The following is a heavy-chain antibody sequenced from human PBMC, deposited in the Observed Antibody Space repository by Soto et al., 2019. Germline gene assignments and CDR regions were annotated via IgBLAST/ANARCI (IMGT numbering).Heavy chain of an antibody. CDR1: GGTFSSYA. CDR3: ARRALELSNWFDP. CDR2: IIPIFGTA. D-gene: IGHD1-7*01. Sequence: SVKVSCKASGGTFSSYAISWVRQAPGQGLEWMGGIIPIFGTANYAQKFQGRVTITADKSTSTAYMELSSLRSEDTAVYYCARRALELSNWFDPWGQGTLVTVS. V-gene: IGHV1-69*06. J-gene: IGHJ5*02.